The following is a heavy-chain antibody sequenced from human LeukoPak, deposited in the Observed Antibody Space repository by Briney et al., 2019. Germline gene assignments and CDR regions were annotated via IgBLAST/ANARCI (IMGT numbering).Heavy chain of an antibody. CDR3: ASLDYGSGSYYNSTLDY. D-gene: IGHD3-10*01. Sequence: GGSLRLSGAASGFTFSSYAMSWVRQAPGKGLEWVSAISGSGGSTYYADSVKGRFTISRDNSKNTLYLQMNSLRAEDTAVYYCASLDYGSGSYYNSTLDYWGQGTLVTVSS. J-gene: IGHJ4*02. V-gene: IGHV3-23*01. CDR2: ISGSGGST. CDR1: GFTFSSYA.